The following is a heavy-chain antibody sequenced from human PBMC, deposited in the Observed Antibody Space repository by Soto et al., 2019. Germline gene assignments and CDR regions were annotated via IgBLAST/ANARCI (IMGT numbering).Heavy chain of an antibody. CDR2: SYYNGRA. CDR3: ASRLKSGSFHYYGVDV. J-gene: IGHJ6*04. Sequence: PAETLSLTCSVSCVSISSSSYFWDWIRQTPGMGLEWMGNSYYNGRAYYNPSLRSRVTISVDTSQNQLSLKLTCVTAADTAVYYCASRLKSGSFHYYGVDVWGKGTMVTVSS. V-gene: IGHV4-39*01. D-gene: IGHD1-26*01. CDR1: CVSISSSSYF.